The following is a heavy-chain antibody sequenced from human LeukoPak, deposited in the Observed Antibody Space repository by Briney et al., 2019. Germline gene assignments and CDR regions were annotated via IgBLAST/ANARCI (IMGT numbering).Heavy chain of an antibody. J-gene: IGHJ6*02. CDR3: ARASRFYYYGMVV. Sequence: PGGSLRLSCTASGFTFSSYEMNWVRQATGEGVEWVSYIRGSGTTIDYPDSVKDRFTISRDNAKNSLYLQMHSLRGEDTAVYYCARASRFYYYGMVVWGQGTTVTVSS. CDR2: IRGSGTTI. CDR1: GFTFSSYE. V-gene: IGHV3-48*03.